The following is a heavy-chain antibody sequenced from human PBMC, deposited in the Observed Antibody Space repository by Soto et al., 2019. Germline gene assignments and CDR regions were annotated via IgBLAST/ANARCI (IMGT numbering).Heavy chain of an antibody. D-gene: IGHD2-21*02. CDR2: ISGSGGST. CDR3: AKDHLEYCVGDCYLDALADFDY. V-gene: IGHV3-23*01. Sequence: PGGSLRLSCAASGFTFSSYAMSWVRQAPGKGLEWVSAISGSGGSTYYADSVKGRFTISRDNSKNTLYLQMNSLRAEDTAVYYCAKDHLEYCVGDCYLDALADFDYWGQGTLVTVSS. CDR1: GFTFSSYA. J-gene: IGHJ4*02.